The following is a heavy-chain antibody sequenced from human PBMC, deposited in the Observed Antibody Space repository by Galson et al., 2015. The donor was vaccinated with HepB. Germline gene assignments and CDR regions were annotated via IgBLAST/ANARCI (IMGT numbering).Heavy chain of an antibody. V-gene: IGHV1-3*01. J-gene: IGHJ4*02. CDR1: GYTFTSYA. CDR3: ARDRGSYGSGRYGESAGYFDY. CDR2: INAGNGNT. D-gene: IGHD3-10*01. Sequence: SVKVSCKASGYTFTSYAMHWVRQAPGQRLEWMGWINAGNGNTKYSQKFQGRVTITRDTSASTAYMELSSLGSEDAAVYYCARDRGSYGSGRYGESAGYFDYSGPGTLVTLS.